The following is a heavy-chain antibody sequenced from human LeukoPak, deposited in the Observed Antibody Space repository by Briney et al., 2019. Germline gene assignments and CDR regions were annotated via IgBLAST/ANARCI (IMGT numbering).Heavy chain of an antibody. CDR1: GYTFTSYY. CDR2: INPSGGST. CDR3: ARAYNWNDPFDY. D-gene: IGHD1-1*01. J-gene: IGHJ4*02. Sequence: ASVKVSCKASGYTFTSYYMHWVRQASGQGLAWMGIINPSGGSTSYAQKFQGRVTMTRDTSTSTVYMELSSLRSEDTAVYYCARAYNWNDPFDYWGQGTLVTVSS. V-gene: IGHV1-46*01.